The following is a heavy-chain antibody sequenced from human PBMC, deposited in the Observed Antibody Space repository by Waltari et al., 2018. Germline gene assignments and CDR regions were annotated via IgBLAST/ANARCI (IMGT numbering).Heavy chain of an antibody. Sequence: QVTLKESGPALVTPTQTLTLTCSFSGFSLPTRGIRLSWIRQAPGKSLEWLARLDWDDDKFYNTSLKTRLTVSKDTSKNQVVLTMTNMDPTDTGTYYCARMGIWLFVPAAQNHHDAFDVWGPGAMVTVSS. CDR1: GFSLPTRGIR. V-gene: IGHV2-70*04. CDR2: LDWDDDK. D-gene: IGHD3-9*01. J-gene: IGHJ3*01. CDR3: ARMGIWLFVPAAQNHHDAFDV.